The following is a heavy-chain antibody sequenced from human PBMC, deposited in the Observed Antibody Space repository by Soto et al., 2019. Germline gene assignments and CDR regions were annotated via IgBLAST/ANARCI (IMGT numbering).Heavy chain of an antibody. CDR1: GGSISSSSYY. J-gene: IGHJ5*02. D-gene: IGHD6-13*01. CDR3: ARRNGDSPVKSWFDP. Sequence: SETLSLTCTVSGGSISSSSYYWGWIRQPPGKGLEWIGSIYYSGSTYYNPSLKSRVTISVDTSKNQFSLKLSSVTAADMAFYYCARRNGDSPVKSWFDPWGQGTLVTVSS. CDR2: IYYSGST. V-gene: IGHV4-39*01.